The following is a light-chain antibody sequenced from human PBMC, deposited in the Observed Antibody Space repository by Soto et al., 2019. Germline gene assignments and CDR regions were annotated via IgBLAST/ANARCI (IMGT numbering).Light chain of an antibody. J-gene: IGLJ1*01. CDR1: SAQIGAGYD. Sequence: PPTECGSPSEEGATFHTGRSAQIGAGYDLHWYQQLPGTAPKLLLYGNSNRPSGVPDRFSGSKSGTSASLAITGLQAEDEADYYCQSYDSSLSAYVFGTGTKVTVL. V-gene: IGLV1-40*01. CDR2: GNS. CDR3: QSYDSSLSAYV.